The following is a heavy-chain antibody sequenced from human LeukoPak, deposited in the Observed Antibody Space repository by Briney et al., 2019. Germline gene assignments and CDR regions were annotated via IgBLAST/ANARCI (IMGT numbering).Heavy chain of an antibody. CDR3: ARGHYYMDV. Sequence: QPGRSLRLPCAASGFTFSSYGMHWVRQAPGKGLEWVAVIWYDGSNKYYADSVKGRFTISRDNSKNTLYLQMNSLRAEDTAVYYCARGHYYMDVWGKGTTVTVSS. J-gene: IGHJ6*03. CDR2: IWYDGSNK. CDR1: GFTFSSYG. V-gene: IGHV3-33*01.